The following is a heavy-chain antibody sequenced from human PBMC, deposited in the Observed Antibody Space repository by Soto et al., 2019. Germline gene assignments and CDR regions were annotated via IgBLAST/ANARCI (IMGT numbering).Heavy chain of an antibody. CDR2: IYSGGST. V-gene: IGHV3-66*01. D-gene: IGHD2-15*01. Sequence: EVQLVESGGGLVQPGGSLRLSCAASGFTVSSNYMSWVRQAPGKGLEWVSVIYSGGSTYYADSVKGRFTISRDNSKNTLYLQMRRLRAEDTAVYYWARIGGYCSSGRCFAHYWCQGPLVTVSS. J-gene: IGHJ4*02. CDR3: ARIGGYCSSGRCFAHY. CDR1: GFTVSSNY.